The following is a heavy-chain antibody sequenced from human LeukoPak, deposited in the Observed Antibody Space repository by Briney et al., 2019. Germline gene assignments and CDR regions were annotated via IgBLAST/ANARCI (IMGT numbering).Heavy chain of an antibody. Sequence: GGSLRLSCAASGFTFSSYSMNWVRQAPGEGLEWVATVSYDGTDTSYADSVKGRFAIFRDNSKNTLYLQMNSLRTEDTAVYYCVRVSGFCTNGVCPSFDPWGQGTLVTVSS. D-gene: IGHD2-8*01. CDR1: GFTFSSYS. CDR3: VRVSGFCTNGVCPSFDP. V-gene: IGHV3-30*03. CDR2: VSYDGTDT. J-gene: IGHJ5*02.